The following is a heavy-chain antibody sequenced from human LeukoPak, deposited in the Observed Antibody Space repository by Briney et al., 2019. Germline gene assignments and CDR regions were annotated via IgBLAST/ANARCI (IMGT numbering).Heavy chain of an antibody. CDR1: GFTFSSYA. V-gene: IGHV3-23*01. D-gene: IGHD6-6*01. CDR3: ANPQSSPRKYSSSSPFDY. Sequence: GSLRISCAASGFTFSSYAMCWVRQAPGKVLEWVSAISVSGSSTYCADSLKGRFTISIDNSKNTLYLQMNILRADDTAVYYCANPQSSPRKYSSSSPFDYWGQGTLVTVSS. CDR2: ISVSGSST. J-gene: IGHJ4*02.